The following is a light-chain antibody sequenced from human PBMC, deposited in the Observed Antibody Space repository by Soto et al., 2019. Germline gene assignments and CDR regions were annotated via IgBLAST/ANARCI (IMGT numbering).Light chain of an antibody. CDR3: QQQSHGPPWT. CDR2: GAS. V-gene: IGKV3-11*01. CDR1: ENVRTF. J-gene: IGKJ1*01. Sequence: AWTPSTAPLSLSTGERATLSSRASENVRTFVDWYQQKPGQAPRLLIYGASNRATGIPARFSGSGSGTDFTLTISDLEPEDFAGYYFQQQSHGPPWTFGPGTKVDI.